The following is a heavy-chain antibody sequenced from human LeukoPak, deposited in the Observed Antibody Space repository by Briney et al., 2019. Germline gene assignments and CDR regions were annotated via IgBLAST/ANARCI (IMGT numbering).Heavy chain of an antibody. V-gene: IGHV1-69*13. CDR3: ARGYYGSGSYYNTTNWFDP. CDR2: IIPIFGTA. Sequence: EASVKVSCKASGGTFSGYAISWVRLAPGQGLEWMGGIIPIFGTANYARKFQGRVTITADESTSTAYMELSSLRSEDTAVYYCARGYYGSGSYYNTTNWFDPWGQGTLVTVSS. J-gene: IGHJ5*02. D-gene: IGHD3-10*01. CDR1: GGTFSGYA.